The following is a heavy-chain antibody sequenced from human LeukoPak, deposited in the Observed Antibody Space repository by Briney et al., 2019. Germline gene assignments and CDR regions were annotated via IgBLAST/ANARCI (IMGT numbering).Heavy chain of an antibody. CDR1: GFTFKSYG. V-gene: IGHV3-33*01. CDR3: ASQIRGPYCGGDCYSSNWFDP. CDR2: IWYDGSNK. Sequence: GRSLRLSCVASGFTFKSYGMHGVRQAPGKGLEWVAIIWYDGSNKYYADFVKGRFTTSRDNSNNTLYLQMNSLRPDDSAVYYCASQIRGPYCGGDCYSSNWFDPWGQGTLVTVSS. J-gene: IGHJ5*02. D-gene: IGHD2-21*02.